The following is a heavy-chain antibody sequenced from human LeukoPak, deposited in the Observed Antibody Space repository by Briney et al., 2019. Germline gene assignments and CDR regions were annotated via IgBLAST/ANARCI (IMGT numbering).Heavy chain of an antibody. Sequence: SETLSLTCIVSGGSISGYYWSWIRQSPGKGLDWIGYIYYSGSTNYNPSLKSRVTISVDTSKYQFSLKLSSVTAADTAMYYCARSWSVYGMDVWGQGTTVTVSS. V-gene: IGHV4-59*08. CDR3: ARSWSVYGMDV. CDR2: IYYSGST. CDR1: GGSISGYY. J-gene: IGHJ6*02.